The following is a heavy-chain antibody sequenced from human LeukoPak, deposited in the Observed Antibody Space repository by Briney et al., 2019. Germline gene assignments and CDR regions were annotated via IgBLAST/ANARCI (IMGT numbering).Heavy chain of an antibody. J-gene: IGHJ3*02. CDR2: IYHSGST. Sequence: SETLCLTCAVCGGSISSGGYSWSWIRQPTGKGLEWIGYIYHSGSTYYNPSLKSRATIAVDRSKNQFSLKLSSVTAGETAVYYCASYDSSGYHDAFDIWGQGTMVTVSS. CDR1: GGSISSGGYS. V-gene: IGHV4-30-2*01. D-gene: IGHD3-22*01. CDR3: ASYDSSGYHDAFDI.